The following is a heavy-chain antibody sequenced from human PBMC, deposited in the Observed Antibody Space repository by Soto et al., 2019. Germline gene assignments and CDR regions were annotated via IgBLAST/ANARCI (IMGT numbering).Heavy chain of an antibody. J-gene: IGHJ4*02. D-gene: IGHD3-10*01. CDR2: IIPIFGTA. CDR1: GGTFSSYA. V-gene: IGHV1-69*01. Sequence: QVQLVQSGAEVKKPGSSVKVSCKASGGTFSSYAISWVRQAPGQGLEWMGGIIPIFGTANYAQKFQGRVTITADDSTSTAYMELSSLRSEDTAVYYCARDLRGYGSGSYYNADYWGQGTLVTVSS. CDR3: ARDLRGYGSGSYYNADY.